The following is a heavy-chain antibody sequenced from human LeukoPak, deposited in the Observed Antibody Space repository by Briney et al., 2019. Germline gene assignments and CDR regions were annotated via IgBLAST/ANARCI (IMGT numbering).Heavy chain of an antibody. D-gene: IGHD3-16*01. V-gene: IGHV1-69*05. CDR3: ARDRYTYYDYVWGSWTL. CDR1: GYTFTGYY. J-gene: IGHJ4*02. CDR2: IIPIFGTA. Sequence: SVKVSCKASGYTFTGYYMHWVRQAPGQGLEWMGGIIPIFGTANYAQKFQGRVTITTDESTSTAYMELSSLRSEDTAVYYCARDRYTYYDYVWGSWTLWGQGTLVTVSS.